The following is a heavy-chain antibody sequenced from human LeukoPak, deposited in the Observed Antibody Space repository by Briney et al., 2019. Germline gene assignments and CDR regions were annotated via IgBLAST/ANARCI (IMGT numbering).Heavy chain of an antibody. CDR1: GFTFNSYA. V-gene: IGHV3-30*01. D-gene: IGHD6-13*01. J-gene: IGHJ4*02. CDR3: ARGRGSSWYYFDY. CDR2: ISYDGSNK. Sequence: GGSLRLSCAASGFTFNSYAMHWVRQAPGKGLEWVAVISYDGSNKYYADSVKGRFTISRDNSKNALYLQMNSLRPEDTAVYYCARGRGSSWYYFDYWGQGTLVTVSS.